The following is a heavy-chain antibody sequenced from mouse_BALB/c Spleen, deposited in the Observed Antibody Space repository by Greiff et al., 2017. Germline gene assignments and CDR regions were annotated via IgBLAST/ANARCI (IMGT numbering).Heavy chain of an antibody. V-gene: IGHV1S29*02. Sequence: VQLQQSGPELVKPGASVKISCKASGYTFTDYNMHWVKQSHGKSLEWIGYIYPYNGGTGYNQKFKSKATLTVDNSSSTAYMELRSLTSEDSAVYYCARGTTSSYYAMDYWGQGTSVTVSS. D-gene: IGHD1-1*01. CDR2: IYPYNGGT. CDR3: ARGTTSSYYAMDY. J-gene: IGHJ4*01. CDR1: GYTFTDYN.